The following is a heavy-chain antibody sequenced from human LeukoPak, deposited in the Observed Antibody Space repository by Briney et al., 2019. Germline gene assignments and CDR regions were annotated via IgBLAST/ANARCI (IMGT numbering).Heavy chain of an antibody. Sequence: PSQTLSLTCIVSGASINRGDYYWSWIRQHPGRGLEWIGYIHYSGSTYYNPSLKSRVTISGDRSKNQFSLELTSVTAADTAVYYCARDGDDGDHALDPWGQGTLVTVSS. CDR2: IHYSGST. V-gene: IGHV4-31*03. D-gene: IGHD4-17*01. CDR1: GASINRGDYY. J-gene: IGHJ5*02. CDR3: ARDGDDGDHALDP.